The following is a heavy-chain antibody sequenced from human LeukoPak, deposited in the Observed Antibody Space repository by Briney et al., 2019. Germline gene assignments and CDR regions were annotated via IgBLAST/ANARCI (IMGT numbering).Heavy chain of an antibody. CDR1: GGSFSGYY. V-gene: IGHV4-34*01. CDR3: ARGPKRGPHYYDSSGYYYFDY. CDR2: INHSGST. Sequence: PSETLSLTCAVYGGSFSGYYWSWIRQPPGEGLEWIGEINHSGSTNYNPSLKSRVTISVDTSKNQFSLKLSSVTAADTAVYYCARGPKRGPHYYDSSGYYYFDYWGQGTLVTVSS. D-gene: IGHD3-22*01. J-gene: IGHJ4*02.